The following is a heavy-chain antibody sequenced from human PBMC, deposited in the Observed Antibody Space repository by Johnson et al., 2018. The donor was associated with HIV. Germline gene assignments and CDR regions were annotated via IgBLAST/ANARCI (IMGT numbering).Heavy chain of an antibody. V-gene: IGHV3-9*01. Sequence: VQLVESGGGVVQSGGSLRLSCAASGFTFSSYGMHWVRQAPGKGLEWISGLSWNGGTIGYADSVKGRFTISRDNAKSSLYLQMDSLRPEDTAFYFCARDQLGSKIEFSFYAFDMWGQGTLVTVSS. CDR1: GFTFSSYG. CDR3: ARDQLGSKIEFSFYAFDM. D-gene: IGHD2-15*01. J-gene: IGHJ3*02. CDR2: LSWNGGTI.